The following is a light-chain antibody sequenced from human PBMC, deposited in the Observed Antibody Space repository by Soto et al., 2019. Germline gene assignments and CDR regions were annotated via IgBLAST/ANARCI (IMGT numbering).Light chain of an antibody. Sequence: EIVMTQSPATLSVSPGERATLSCRASQSVSSNLAWYQQKPGQAPRLLIYGASTRATGIPARFSGSGSGTEFTLTISSLQSYYFAVYYCQQYNNWPFFXGGTKVDIK. CDR3: QQYNNWPF. CDR1: QSVSSN. V-gene: IGKV3-15*01. J-gene: IGKJ4*01. CDR2: GAS.